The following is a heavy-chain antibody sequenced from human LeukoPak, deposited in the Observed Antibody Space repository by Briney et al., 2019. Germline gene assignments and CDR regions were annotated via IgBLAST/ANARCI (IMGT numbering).Heavy chain of an antibody. J-gene: IGHJ4*02. CDR2: IKQDGSDK. V-gene: IGHV3-7*03. CDR3: ARYNSAWKTDDY. Sequence: GGSLRLSCAASGFTFNSYWMTWVRKAPGKGLEWVADIKQDGSDKYYAGSVKGRFTISRDNAKNSLYPQMNMLRAEDTAVYFCARYNSAWKTDDYWGQGTLVTVSS. D-gene: IGHD6-19*01. CDR1: GFTFNSYW.